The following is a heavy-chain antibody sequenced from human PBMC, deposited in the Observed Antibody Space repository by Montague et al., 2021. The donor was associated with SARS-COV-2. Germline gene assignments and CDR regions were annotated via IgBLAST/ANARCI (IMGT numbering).Heavy chain of an antibody. CDR1: GGSISSSSYY. CDR3: ANMGVGRITTFGGVSRGGLDY. Sequence: SETLSLTCTVSGGSISSSSYYWGWIRQPPGKGLEWIGNIYYSGNTYYNPSLKSRVTISVDTSKNQFSLKLSFVTAADTAVYYCANMGVGRITTFGGVSRGGLDYWGQGTLVTVSS. CDR2: IYYSGNT. V-gene: IGHV4-39*01. J-gene: IGHJ4*02. D-gene: IGHD3-3*01.